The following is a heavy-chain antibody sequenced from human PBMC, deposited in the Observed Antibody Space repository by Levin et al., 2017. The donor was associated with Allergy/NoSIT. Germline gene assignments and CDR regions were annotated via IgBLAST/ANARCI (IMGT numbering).Heavy chain of an antibody. V-gene: IGHV1-18*01. CDR2: ISTFNGNT. CDR3: ARNLSYDFWSVPDV. J-gene: IGHJ6*02. Sequence: ASVKVSCKASSNTFNNYGITWVRQAPGQGLEWMGWISTFNGNTNYAQKLQGRVTMTTDTSTSTAYMELRSLRSYDTAVYYCARNLSYDFWSVPDVWGQGTTVTVSS. D-gene: IGHD3-3*01. CDR1: SNTFNNYG.